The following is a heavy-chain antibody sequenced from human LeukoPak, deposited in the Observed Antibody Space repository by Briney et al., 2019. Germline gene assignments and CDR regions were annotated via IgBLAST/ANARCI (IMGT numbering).Heavy chain of an antibody. J-gene: IGHJ4*02. CDR3: ATRKSRYGGDN. D-gene: IGHD3-10*01. V-gene: IGHV3-53*01. Sequence: GGSLRLSCAASGFTVSSNYMTWVRQAPGKGLEWVSVIYSGGGTYYADSVKGRFTISRDNSKNTLYLQMNSLRAEDTAVYYCATRKSRYGGDNWGQGTLVTVSS. CDR1: GFTVSSNY. CDR2: IYSGGGT.